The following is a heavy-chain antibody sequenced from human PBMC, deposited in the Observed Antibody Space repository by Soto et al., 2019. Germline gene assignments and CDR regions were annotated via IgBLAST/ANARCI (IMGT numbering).Heavy chain of an antibody. V-gene: IGHV4-31*03. J-gene: IGHJ5*02. CDR3: ARDYYGSGTYAGWFDP. CDR1: GGSISIGGYY. Sequence: SSETLSLTCTVSGGSISIGGYYWSWIRQHPGKGLEWIGYIHYSGRTHNNPSLKSRATISVDTSKNQFSLKLSSVTAADTALYYCARDYYGSGTYAGWFDPWGLGTLVTVSS. CDR2: IHYSGRT. D-gene: IGHD3-10*01.